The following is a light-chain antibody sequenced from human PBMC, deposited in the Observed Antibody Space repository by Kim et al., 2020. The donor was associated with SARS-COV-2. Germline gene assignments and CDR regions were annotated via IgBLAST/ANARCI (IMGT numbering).Light chain of an antibody. J-gene: IGLJ3*02. CDR2: DVS. V-gene: IGLV2-14*03. CDR1: SSDVGGYIY. Sequence: GQSITISCTGTSSDVGGYIYISWYQQQPGKAPKLMIYDVSHRPSGVPNRFSGSKSGNTASLTISGLQAEDEADYYCSSYTTTSTLVFGGGTQLTVL. CDR3: SSYTTTSTLV.